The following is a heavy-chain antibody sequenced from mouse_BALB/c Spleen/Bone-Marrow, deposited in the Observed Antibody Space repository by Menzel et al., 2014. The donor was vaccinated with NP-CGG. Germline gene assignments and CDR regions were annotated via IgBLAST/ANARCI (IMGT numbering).Heavy chain of an antibody. V-gene: IGHV1S29*02. CDR2: IYPHTSDT. CDR3: VRAPPITSVVTRDY. CDR1: GYPFTDYN. J-gene: IGHJ2*01. D-gene: IGHD1-1*01. Sequence: VQLQQSGPELVKPGASMKISCKASGYPFTDYNMHWVKQSHGKSLEWIGYIYPHTSDTGYNQKFRNKATLTVDIPSSTAYMLRRSLTSEDSALYYCVRAPPITSVVTRDYWGQGTTLTVSS.